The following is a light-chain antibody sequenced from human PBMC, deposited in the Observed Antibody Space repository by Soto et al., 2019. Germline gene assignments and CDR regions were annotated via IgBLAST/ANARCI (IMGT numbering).Light chain of an antibody. CDR1: QTIGTY. CDR2: DAS. Sequence: DVQMTQSPPSLSASVGDRVTITCRASQTIGTYLNWYQKKPGTPPKLLIYDASNLQTGVSSRFSGSGFGAEFALTISSLQPEDFATYYCQQSYTSPRTFGQGTKLDIK. CDR3: QQSYTSPRT. V-gene: IGKV1-39*01. J-gene: IGKJ2*01.